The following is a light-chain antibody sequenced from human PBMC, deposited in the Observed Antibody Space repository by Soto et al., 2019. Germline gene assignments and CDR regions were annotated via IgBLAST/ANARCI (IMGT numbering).Light chain of an antibody. CDR1: QSISANY. CDR3: QQYGSSPQT. CDR2: TAS. V-gene: IGKV3-20*01. Sequence: EIVLTQSPGTLSFSPGERSTLSFRSSQSISANYLAWYQQRPGQAPRLLVSTASPRPAGIPDRFSCSGSGTDFTLIISRLEPEDFAVYYCQQYGSSPQTFGQGTTVDIK. J-gene: IGKJ1*01.